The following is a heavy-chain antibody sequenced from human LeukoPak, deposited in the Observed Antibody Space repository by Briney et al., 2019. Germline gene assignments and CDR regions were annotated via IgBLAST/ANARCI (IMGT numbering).Heavy chain of an antibody. CDR2: IYYSGST. CDR3: AFKVWKKAFDI. Sequence: SETLSLTCTVSGGSISSYYWSWIRQPPGKGLEWIGYIYYSGSTNYNPSLKSRVTISVDTSKNQFSLKLRSVTAADTAVYYCAFKVWKKAFDIWGQGTMVTVSS. D-gene: IGHD1-1*01. V-gene: IGHV4-59*08. J-gene: IGHJ3*02. CDR1: GGSISSYY.